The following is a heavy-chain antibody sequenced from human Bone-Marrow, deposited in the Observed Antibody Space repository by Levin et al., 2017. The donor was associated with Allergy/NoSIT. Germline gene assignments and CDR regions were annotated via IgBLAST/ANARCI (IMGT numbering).Heavy chain of an antibody. CDR1: GVSITTTNHY. J-gene: IGHJ5*02. CDR2: LFYSGST. V-gene: IGHV4-39*07. Sequence: SETLSLTCSVSGVSITTTNHYWAWIRQPPGTGLEWIGSLFYSGSTFYNPSLNSRVTMSLDTSNHQFSLKLSSVTAADPAIYYCATNSYDFLSGYPNWFDPWGQGTLVTVSS. CDR3: ATNSYDFLSGYPNWFDP. D-gene: IGHD3-3*01.